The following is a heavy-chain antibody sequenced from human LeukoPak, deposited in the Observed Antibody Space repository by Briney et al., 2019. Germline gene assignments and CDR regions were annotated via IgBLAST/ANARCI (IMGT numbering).Heavy chain of an antibody. J-gene: IGHJ3*02. CDR1: GFTFSSYE. CDR3: SYGSGSYYRDAFDI. V-gene: IGHV3-48*01. CDR2: ISSSSSTI. D-gene: IGHD3-10*01. Sequence: PGGSLRLSCAASGFTFSSYEMNWVRQAPGKGLEWVSYISSSSSTIYYADSVKGRFTISRDNAKNSLYLQMNSLRAEDTAVYYCSYGSGSYYRDAFDIWGQGTMVTVSS.